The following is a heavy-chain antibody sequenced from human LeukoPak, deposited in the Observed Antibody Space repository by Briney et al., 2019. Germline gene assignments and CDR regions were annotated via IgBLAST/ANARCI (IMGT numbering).Heavy chain of an antibody. D-gene: IGHD6-6*01. CDR2: ISWNSGSI. J-gene: IGHJ6*03. CDR1: GFTFDDYA. V-gene: IGHV3-9*03. Sequence: GRSLRLSCAASGFTFDDYAMYWVRQAPGKGLEWVSGISWNSGSIGYADSVKGRFTISRDNAKNSLYLQMNSLRAEDMALYYCAKGGDSSSHYYYMDVWGKGTTVTVSS. CDR3: AKGGDSSSHYYYMDV.